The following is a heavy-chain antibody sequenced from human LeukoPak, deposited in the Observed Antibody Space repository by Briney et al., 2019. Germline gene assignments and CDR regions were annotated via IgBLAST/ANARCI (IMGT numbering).Heavy chain of an antibody. CDR2: MNPNSGNT. CDR1: GYTFTSYE. J-gene: IGHJ4*02. V-gene: IGHV1-8*03. D-gene: IGHD1-26*01. Sequence: ASVKVSCKASGYTFTSYEINWVRQAAGQGREWMGRMNPNSGNTGYAQKFQGRVTITRNSSISTAYMELSSLRSEDTAVYYCARVDRTVGATTLFYYFDYWGQGTLVTVSS. CDR3: ARVDRTVGATTLFYYFDY.